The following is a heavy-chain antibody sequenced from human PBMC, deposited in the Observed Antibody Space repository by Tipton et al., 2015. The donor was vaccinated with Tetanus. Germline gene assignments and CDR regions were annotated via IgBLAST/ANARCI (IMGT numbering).Heavy chain of an antibody. CDR1: GFSFRSYW. V-gene: IGHV3-74*03. J-gene: IGHJ1*01. Sequence: SLRLSCAASGFSFRSYWMHWVRHSPGKGLVWVARLKSDGSKATYADSVKGRFTISRDNAKNTLYLQMDSLRAEDTAIYYCAREWAGITKRDVGGFWGQGTLVTVSS. CDR2: LKSDGSKA. D-gene: IGHD1-26*01. CDR3: AREWAGITKRDVGGF.